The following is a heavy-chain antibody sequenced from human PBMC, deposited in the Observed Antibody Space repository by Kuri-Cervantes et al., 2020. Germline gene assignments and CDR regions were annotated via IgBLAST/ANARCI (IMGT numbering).Heavy chain of an antibody. J-gene: IGHJ4*02. D-gene: IGHD2-15*01. CDR2: ISGSGGST. Sequence: GESLKISCAASGFTVSSNYMSWVRQAPGKGLEWVSAISGSGGSTYYADSVKGRFTISRDNSKNTLYLQMNSLRAEDTAVYYCARVRSALPDDYWGQGTLVTVSS. CDR3: ARVRSALPDDY. V-gene: IGHV3-23*01. CDR1: GFTVSSNY.